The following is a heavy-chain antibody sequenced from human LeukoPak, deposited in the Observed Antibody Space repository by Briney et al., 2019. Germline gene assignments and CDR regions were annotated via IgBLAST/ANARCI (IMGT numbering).Heavy chain of an antibody. Sequence: SETLSLTCTVSGDSISSYYWSWIRQPPGKGLEWIGYIYYSGSTNYNPSLKSRVTISVDTSKNQFSLKLSSVTAADTAVYYCARGQYSSSYGMDVWGQGTTVTVSS. J-gene: IGHJ6*02. V-gene: IGHV4-59*01. CDR3: ARGQYSSSYGMDV. CDR1: GDSISSYY. CDR2: IYYSGST. D-gene: IGHD6-6*01.